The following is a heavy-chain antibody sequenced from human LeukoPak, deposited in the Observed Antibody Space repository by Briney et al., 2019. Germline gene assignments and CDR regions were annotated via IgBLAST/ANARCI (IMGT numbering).Heavy chain of an antibody. Sequence: ASVKVSCRASGYTFTDYYIYWVRQAPGQGLEWTGRINPNNGGTKYTQRFQGRVTVTRDTSISTAYMELSSLRSDDTAVYYCVTHYDSTGYFAFHIWGHGTMVVVSS. J-gene: IGHJ3*02. CDR1: GYTFTDYY. CDR2: INPNNGGT. CDR3: VTHYDSTGYFAFHI. V-gene: IGHV1-2*06. D-gene: IGHD3-22*01.